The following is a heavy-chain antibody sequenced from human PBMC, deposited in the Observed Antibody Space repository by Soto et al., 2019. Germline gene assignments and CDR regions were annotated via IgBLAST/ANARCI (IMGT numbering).Heavy chain of an antibody. J-gene: IGHJ6*03. V-gene: IGHV3-11*01. CDR1: GFTFSDYY. Sequence: GGSLRLSCAASGFTFSDYYMSWIRQAPGKGLEWVSYISSSGSTIYYADSVKGRFTISRDNAKNSLYLQMNSLRAEDTAVYYCARVLLAAAGYYYYYYMDVWGKGTTVTVSS. CDR2: ISSSGSTI. CDR3: ARVLLAAAGYYYYYYMDV. D-gene: IGHD6-13*01.